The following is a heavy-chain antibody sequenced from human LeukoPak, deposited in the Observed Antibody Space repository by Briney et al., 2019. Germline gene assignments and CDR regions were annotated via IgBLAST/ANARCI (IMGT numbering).Heavy chain of an antibody. V-gene: IGHV3-30-3*01. CDR1: GFTFSSYA. D-gene: IGHD3-22*01. CDR3: AREWDSRLLGMDV. CDR2: ISYDGSNK. J-gene: IGHJ6*02. Sequence: GGSLRLSCAASGFTFSSYAMQWVRQAPGKGLGWVAVISYDGSNKYYADSVKGRLTNSRDNSKNTLYRQMNSLRPEDTAVYYCAREWDSRLLGMDVWGQGTTVTVSS.